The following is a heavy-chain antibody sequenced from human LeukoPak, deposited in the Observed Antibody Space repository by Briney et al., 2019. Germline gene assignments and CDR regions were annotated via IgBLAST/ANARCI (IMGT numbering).Heavy chain of an antibody. D-gene: IGHD4-17*01. CDR2: IYHSGTT. Sequence: PSETLSLTCAVSGGSISSGGYSWSWIRQPPGKGLEWIGYIYHSGTTYYNPSLKSRVTISVDRSKNQFSLKLSSVTAVDTAVYYCARVRGDKTFDYWGQGTLVTVSS. CDR3: ARVRGDKTFDY. CDR1: GGSISSGGYS. V-gene: IGHV4-30-2*01. J-gene: IGHJ4*02.